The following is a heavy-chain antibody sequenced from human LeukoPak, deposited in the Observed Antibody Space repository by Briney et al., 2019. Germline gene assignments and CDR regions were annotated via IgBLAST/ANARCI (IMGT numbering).Heavy chain of an antibody. CDR3: ARAGYPICSYRFDY. J-gene: IGHJ4*02. Sequence: SETLSLTCSVSGGSINSYWWSWIRQPAGKGLEFVGRIYTTGMTNYNPSLKSRVSMSVDTSKNQFSLELRSVTAADTAVYFCARAGYPICSYRFDYWGQGALVTVSS. V-gene: IGHV4-4*07. CDR2: IYTTGMT. CDR1: GGSINSYW. D-gene: IGHD3-16*02.